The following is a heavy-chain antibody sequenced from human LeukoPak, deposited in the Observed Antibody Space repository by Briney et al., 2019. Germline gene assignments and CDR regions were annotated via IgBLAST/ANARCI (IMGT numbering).Heavy chain of an antibody. CDR1: GFTFSSYG. J-gene: IGHJ5*02. CDR3: AKDPLGAIRRYFDWFLNWFDP. V-gene: IGHV3-30*18. D-gene: IGHD3-9*01. CDR2: ISYDGSNK. Sequence: GRSLRLYCAASGFTFSSYGMHWVRTAPGKGLEWVAVISYDGSNKYYADSVKGRFTISRDNSKNKLYLQMNSLRAEDTAVYYCAKDPLGAIRRYFDWFLNWFDPWGQGTLVTVSS.